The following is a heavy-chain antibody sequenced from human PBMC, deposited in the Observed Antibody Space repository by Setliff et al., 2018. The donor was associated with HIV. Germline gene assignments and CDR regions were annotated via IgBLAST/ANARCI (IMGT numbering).Heavy chain of an antibody. V-gene: IGHV2-70*04. D-gene: IGHD3-10*01. CDR2: IDWDDDK. CDR1: GFSLSTSGMR. CDR3: ARGPYGPPDAFDI. J-gene: IGHJ3*02. Sequence: SGPTLVNPTQTLTLTCTFSGFSLSTSGMRVTWIRQPPGKALEWLARIDWDDDKFYSTSLKTRLTISKDTSKNQVVLTMTNMDPVDTATYYCARGPYGPPDAFDIWGQGTRVTVS.